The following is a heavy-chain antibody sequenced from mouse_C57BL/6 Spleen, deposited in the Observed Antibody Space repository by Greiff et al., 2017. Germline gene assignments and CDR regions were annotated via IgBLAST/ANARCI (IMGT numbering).Heavy chain of an antibody. CDR3: ARGVYYGSSYYYAMDY. CDR2: ISSGSSTI. D-gene: IGHD1-1*01. CDR1: GFTFSDYG. J-gene: IGHJ4*01. Sequence: EVKLVESGGGLVKPGGSLKLSCAASGFTFSDYGMHWVRQAPEKGLEWVAYISSGSSTIYYADTVKGRFTISRDNAKNTLFLQMTSLRSEDTAMYYCARGVYYGSSYYYAMDYWGQGTSVTVSS. V-gene: IGHV5-17*01.